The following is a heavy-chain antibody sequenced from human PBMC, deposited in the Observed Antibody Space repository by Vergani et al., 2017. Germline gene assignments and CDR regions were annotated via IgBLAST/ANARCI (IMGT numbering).Heavy chain of an antibody. Sequence: QLQLQESGPGLVKPSETLSLTCTVSGGSISSSSYYWGWIRQPPGKGLEWIGEINHSGSTNYNPSLKSRVTISVDTSKYQFSLKLSSVTAADTAVYYCASSPITGTTYYFDYWGQGTLVTVSS. D-gene: IGHD1-7*01. V-gene: IGHV4-39*07. CDR2: INHSGST. J-gene: IGHJ4*02. CDR3: ASSPITGTTYYFDY. CDR1: GGSISSSSYY.